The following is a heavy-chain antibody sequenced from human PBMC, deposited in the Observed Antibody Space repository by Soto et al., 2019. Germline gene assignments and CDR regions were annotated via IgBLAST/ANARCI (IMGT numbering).Heavy chain of an antibody. J-gene: IGHJ6*02. Sequence: QLQLQESGPGLVKPSETLSLTCTVSGGSISSSSYFWGWIRQPPGKGLEWIGSMYYSGSTYYNPSLKRRVPISVDTSKNQFSVKLSSVTAADTAVYYCARRLGSFYYYGMDVWGQGTTVTVSS. D-gene: IGHD3-16*01. CDR2: MYYSGST. V-gene: IGHV4-39*01. CDR1: GGSISSSSYF. CDR3: ARRLGSFYYYGMDV.